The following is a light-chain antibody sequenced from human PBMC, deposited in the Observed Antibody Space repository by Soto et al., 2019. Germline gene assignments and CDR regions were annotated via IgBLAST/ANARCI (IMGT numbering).Light chain of an antibody. CDR2: EAS. CDR3: QQYDSSSPT. Sequence: DIQMTQSPSTLSASVGDGVTTTCRASQNISVWMAWYQQKPGKAPKFLIYEASNLETGVSSRFSGSGSGTEFTLNIRSLQPDDFATYYFQQYDSSSPTFVQGTKLEIK. V-gene: IGKV1-5*01. CDR1: QNISVW. J-gene: IGKJ2*01.